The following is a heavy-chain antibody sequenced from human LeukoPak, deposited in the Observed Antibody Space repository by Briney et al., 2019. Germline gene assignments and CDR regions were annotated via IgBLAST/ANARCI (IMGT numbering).Heavy chain of an antibody. V-gene: IGHV3-48*03. CDR3: ASRIWFGESH. J-gene: IGHJ4*02. CDR1: GFTFSSYE. D-gene: IGHD3-10*01. Sequence: GGSLRLSCAASGFTFSSYEMNWVRQAPGKGLEWVSYISSSGSTIYYADSVKGRFTISRDNAKNSLYLQMNSLRAEDTAVYYCASRIWFGESHWGQGTLVTVSS. CDR2: ISSSGSTI.